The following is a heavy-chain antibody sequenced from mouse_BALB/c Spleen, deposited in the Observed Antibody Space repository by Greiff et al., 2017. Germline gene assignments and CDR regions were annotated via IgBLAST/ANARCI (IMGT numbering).Heavy chain of an antibody. Sequence: VHVKQSGPELVKPGASVKMSCKASGYTFTSYVMHWVKQKPGQGLEWIGYINPYNDGTKYNEKFKGKATLTSDKSSSTAYMELSSLTSEDSAVYYCARREIANPFAYWGQGTLVTVSA. CDR1: GYTFTSYV. CDR2: INPYNDGT. J-gene: IGHJ3*01. CDR3: ARREIANPFAY. D-gene: IGHD5-1-1*01. V-gene: IGHV1-14*01.